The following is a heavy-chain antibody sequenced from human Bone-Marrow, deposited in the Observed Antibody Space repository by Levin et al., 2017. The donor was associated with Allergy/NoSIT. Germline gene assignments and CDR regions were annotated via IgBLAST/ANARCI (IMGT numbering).Heavy chain of an antibody. Sequence: PGGSLRLSCKTSGSGFGGYYVHWVRQAPGQGLEWLGRINPESGDTNYAQKFQGRVTLTRDTSSNTAYMELKRLRSDDTALYYCARAPVRYYDFWSGYNEAGNHYMDVWGEGTTVTVS. CDR3: ARAPVRYYDFWSGYNEAGNHYMDV. J-gene: IGHJ6*03. CDR2: INPESGDT. D-gene: IGHD3-3*01. CDR1: GSGFGGYY. V-gene: IGHV1-2*06.